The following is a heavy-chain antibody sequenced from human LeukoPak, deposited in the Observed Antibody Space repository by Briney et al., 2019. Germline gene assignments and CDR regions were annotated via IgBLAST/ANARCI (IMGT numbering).Heavy chain of an antibody. CDR3: ARDSRETYYYDSRRGADAFDI. Sequence: ASVKVSCKASGYTFTSYYMHWVRQAPGQGLEWMGIINPSGGSTSYAQKFQGRVTMTRDTSTSTVYMELSSLRSEDTAVYYCARDSRETYYYDSRRGADAFDIWGQGTMVTVSS. D-gene: IGHD3-22*01. CDR1: GYTFTSYY. V-gene: IGHV1-46*01. J-gene: IGHJ3*02. CDR2: INPSGGST.